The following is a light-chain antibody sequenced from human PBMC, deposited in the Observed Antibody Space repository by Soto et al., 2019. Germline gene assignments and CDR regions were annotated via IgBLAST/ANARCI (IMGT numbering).Light chain of an antibody. V-gene: IGLV2-23*02. CDR3: CSYAGGNTLI. CDR1: NGDVGSYDL. J-gene: IGLJ2*01. CDR2: EVN. Sequence: QSVLTQPASVSGSPGQSITISCTGTNGDVGSYDLVSWYQQYPGKAPKLIIYEVNKRPSGVSNRFSGAKSGNTASLTISGLQTEDEAEYDCCSYAGGNTLIFGGGTKLTVL.